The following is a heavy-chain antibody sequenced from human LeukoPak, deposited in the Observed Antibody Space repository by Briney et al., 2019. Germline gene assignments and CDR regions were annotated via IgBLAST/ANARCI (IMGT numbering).Heavy chain of an antibody. D-gene: IGHD6-19*01. J-gene: IGHJ4*02. V-gene: IGHV3-53*01. CDR2: IYSGGNI. CDR3: AKPGIAVAPVY. CDR1: GFTVSSTY. Sequence: GGSLRLSCAASGFTVSSTYMSWVRQAPGKGLEWVSVIYSGGNIYYIDSVKGRFTISRDTFKNTLYLQMNSLRAEDTAVYYCAKPGIAVAPVYWGQGTLVTVSS.